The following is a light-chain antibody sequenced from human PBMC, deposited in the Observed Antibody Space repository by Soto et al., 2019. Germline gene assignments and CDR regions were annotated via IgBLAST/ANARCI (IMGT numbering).Light chain of an antibody. J-gene: IGLJ2*01. CDR3: AAWDDSLSGVV. CDR1: SSNIGINY. Sequence: QSVLTQSPSASGTPGQRVTISCSGSSSNIGINYVYWYQQVPGTAPKIVIYRNNQRPSGVPDRFSGAKSGTSASLAISGLRSEDEADYYCAAWDDSLSGVVFGGGTKLTVL. V-gene: IGLV1-47*01. CDR2: RNN.